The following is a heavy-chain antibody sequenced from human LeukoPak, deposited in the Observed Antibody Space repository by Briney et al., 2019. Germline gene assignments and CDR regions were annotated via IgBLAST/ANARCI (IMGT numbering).Heavy chain of an antibody. V-gene: IGHV1-2*02. CDR2: FNPNSGGT. D-gene: IGHD5-24*01. CDR3: ARDRRDGYNPYYFDY. J-gene: IGHJ4*02. CDR1: GYTFTGSY. Sequence: ASVKVSCTASGYTFTGSYMNWVRQSPGQRLGGMGWFNPNSGGTKYAQNFQDRVTMTRDTSISTAYMELSRLISDDTAVYYCARDRRDGYNPYYFDYWGQGTLVTVSS.